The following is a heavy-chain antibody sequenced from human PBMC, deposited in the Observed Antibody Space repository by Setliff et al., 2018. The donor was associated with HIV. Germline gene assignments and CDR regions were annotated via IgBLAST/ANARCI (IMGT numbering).Heavy chain of an antibody. J-gene: IGHJ5*02. D-gene: IGHD6-19*01. CDR1: GGSISSSRYY. CDR3: ARPHSGRGGGAWFDP. V-gene: IGHV4-39*01. Sequence: ETLSLTCTVSGGSISSSRYYWGWIRQAPGKGLEWIASMVYGGDTWYNPSLKSRVTIYVDTANNEISLRLSSVTAEDTAVYRCARPHSGRGGGAWFDPWGQGIQVTVSS. CDR2: MVYGGDT.